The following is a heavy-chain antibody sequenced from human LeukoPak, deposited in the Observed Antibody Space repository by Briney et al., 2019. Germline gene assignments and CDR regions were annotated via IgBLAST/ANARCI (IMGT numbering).Heavy chain of an antibody. D-gene: IGHD3-10*01. CDR2: ISGSGGST. CDR3: AKDPCGDIWFGELNWFDP. V-gene: IGHV3-23*01. CDR1: GFTFSSYA. J-gene: IGHJ5*02. Sequence: PGGSLRLSCAASGFTFSSYAMSWVRQAPGKGREWVSAISGSGGSTYYADSVKGRFTISRDNSKNTLYLQMNSLRAEDTAVYYCAKDPCGDIWFGELNWFDPWGQGTLVTVSS.